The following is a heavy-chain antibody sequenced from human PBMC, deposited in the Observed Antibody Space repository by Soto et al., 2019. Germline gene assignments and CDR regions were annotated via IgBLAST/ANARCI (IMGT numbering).Heavy chain of an antibody. D-gene: IGHD6-13*01. CDR2: INHSGST. J-gene: IGHJ6*02. V-gene: IGHV4-34*01. CDR1: GGSFSGYY. Sequence: PSAIMSLTCGVYGGSFSGYYWSWIRQPPGKGLEWFGEINHSGSTNYNPSLKSRVTISVDTSKNQFSLKLSSVTAADTAVYYCARGSQRPSSGWYGPGFDYYGMDVWGQGTTVTVS. CDR3: ARGSQRPSSGWYGPGFDYYGMDV.